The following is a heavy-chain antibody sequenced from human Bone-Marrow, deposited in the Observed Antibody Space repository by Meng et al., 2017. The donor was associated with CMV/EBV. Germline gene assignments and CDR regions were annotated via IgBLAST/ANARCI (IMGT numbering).Heavy chain of an antibody. Sequence: QIALKESGPPLVKPTQTLTLTCSFSGFSLSTSGVGVGWIRQPPGKALEWLALIYWDDDKRYSPSLKSRLTITKDTSKNQVVLTMTNMDPVDTATYYCAHKQVVGVTWGPNFDFWGQGTLVTVSS. CDR1: GFSLSTSGVG. V-gene: IGHV2-5*02. CDR2: IYWDDDK. D-gene: IGHD1-26*01. CDR3: AHKQVVGVTWGPNFDF. J-gene: IGHJ4*02.